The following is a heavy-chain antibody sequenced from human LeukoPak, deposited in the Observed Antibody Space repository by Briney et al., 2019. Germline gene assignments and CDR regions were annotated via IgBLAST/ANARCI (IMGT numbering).Heavy chain of an antibody. V-gene: IGHV3-11*01. D-gene: IGHD4-17*01. CDR1: GFTFSSYW. CDR3: AGEGYGDYDGDY. J-gene: IGHJ4*02. CDR2: ISNSGNTT. Sequence: GGSLRLSCAASGFTFSSYWMSWIRQAPGKGLEWVSYISNSGNTTYYADSVKGRFTISRDNAKNSLYLQMNSLRAEDTAVYYCAGEGYGDYDGDYWGQGTPVTVSS.